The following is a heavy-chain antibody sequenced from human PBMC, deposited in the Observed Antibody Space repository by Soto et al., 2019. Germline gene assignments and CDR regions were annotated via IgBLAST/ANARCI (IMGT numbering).Heavy chain of an antibody. D-gene: IGHD3-22*01. J-gene: IGHJ3*02. CDR1: GGSISNYY. CDR3: TTEAYDNSGSLAFDI. V-gene: IGHV4-59*08. CDR2: IFHTGTT. Sequence: QVQLQESGPGLVKPSETLSLTCTVSGGSISNYYYSWIRQPPGKGLEWIGYIFHTGTTSYNPSLKSRVAMSVDPSQSQFSLKLNSVTAADTPVYYCTTEAYDNSGSLAFDIWGQGTLVTVSS.